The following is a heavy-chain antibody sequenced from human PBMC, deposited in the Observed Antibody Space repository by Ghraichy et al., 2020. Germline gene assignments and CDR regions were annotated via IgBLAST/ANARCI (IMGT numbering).Heavy chain of an antibody. V-gene: IGHV3-66*01. CDR3: ARARGGWSSLFDY. D-gene: IGHD6-19*01. Sequence: GGSLRLSCAASGFTVSSNYMSWVRQAPGKGLEWVSVIYSGGSTYYADSVKGRFTISRDNSKNTLYLQMNSLRAEDTAVYYCARARGGWSSLFDYWGQGTLVTVSS. CDR2: IYSGGST. CDR1: GFTVSSNY. J-gene: IGHJ4*02.